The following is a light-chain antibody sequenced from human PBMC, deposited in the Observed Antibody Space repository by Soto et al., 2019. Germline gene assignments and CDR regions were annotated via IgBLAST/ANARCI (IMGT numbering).Light chain of an antibody. CDR1: QSVNIY. CDR2: GAS. V-gene: IGKV3D-15*01. CDR3: QQYDDWLRLT. J-gene: IGKJ5*01. Sequence: EIVMTQSPATLSVSPGARAPLSCRASQSVNIYLAWYQQNPGQAPRLLIFGASYRATGIPARFSGSGSGTEFNLTISSLQSEDFAVYFCQQYDDWLRLTFGGGTRLEIK.